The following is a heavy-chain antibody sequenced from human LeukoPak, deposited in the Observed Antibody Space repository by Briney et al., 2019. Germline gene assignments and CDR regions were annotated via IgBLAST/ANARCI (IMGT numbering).Heavy chain of an antibody. D-gene: IGHD1-26*01. Sequence: KPSETLSLTCTVSGGSISSSSYYWGWIRQPPGKGLEWIGSIYYSGSTYYNPSLKSRVTISVDTSKNQFSLKLSSVTAADTAVYYCARPIIVGALVGDWGQGTLVTVSS. CDR2: IYYSGST. V-gene: IGHV4-39*01. CDR1: GGSISSSSYY. CDR3: ARPIIVGALVGD. J-gene: IGHJ4*02.